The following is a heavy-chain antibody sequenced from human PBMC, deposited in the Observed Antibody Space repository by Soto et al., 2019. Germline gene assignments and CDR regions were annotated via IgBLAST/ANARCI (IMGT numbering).Heavy chain of an antibody. CDR1: GYIFTDYY. D-gene: IGHD3-22*01. J-gene: IGHJ3*02. CDR2: INPNSGGT. Sequence: ASVKVSCKASGYIFTDYYMHWVRQAPGQELGWMGRINPNSGGTNYAQKFQGRVTMTRDTSISTAYTELSSLRSEDTATYYCARDPQGYYYDSSDYLPDAFDIWGQGTMVTVSS. CDR3: ARDPQGYYYDSSDYLPDAFDI. V-gene: IGHV1-2*06.